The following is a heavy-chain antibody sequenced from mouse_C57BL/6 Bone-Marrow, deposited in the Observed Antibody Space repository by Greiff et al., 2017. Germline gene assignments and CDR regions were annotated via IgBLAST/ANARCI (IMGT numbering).Heavy chain of an antibody. V-gene: IGHV5-6*01. CDR3: ARWLYAMDY. CDR2: ISSGGSYT. J-gene: IGHJ4*01. CDR1: GFTFSSYG. Sequence: EVNLVESGGDLVKPGGSLKLSCAASGFTFSSYGMSWVRQTPDKRLEWVATISSGGSYTYYPDSVKGRFTISRDNAKNTLYLQMSSLKSEDTAMYYCARWLYAMDYWGHGTSVTVSS.